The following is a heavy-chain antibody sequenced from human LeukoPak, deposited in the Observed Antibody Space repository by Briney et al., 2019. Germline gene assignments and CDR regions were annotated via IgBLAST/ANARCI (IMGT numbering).Heavy chain of an antibody. J-gene: IGHJ4*02. CDR2: IIPIFCTA. Sequence: SVKVSSKASGGTFSSYAISWVRQAPGQRLERMGRIIPIFCTANYAQKFQGRVTITTDESTSTAYMELSSLRSEDTAVYYCARAAAGTKFDYWGQGTLVTVSS. CDR1: GGTFSSYA. CDR3: ARAAAGTKFDY. V-gene: IGHV1-69*05. D-gene: IGHD6-13*01.